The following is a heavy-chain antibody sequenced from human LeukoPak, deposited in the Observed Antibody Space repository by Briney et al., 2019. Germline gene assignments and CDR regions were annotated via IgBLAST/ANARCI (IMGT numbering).Heavy chain of an antibody. J-gene: IGHJ4*02. D-gene: IGHD4-17*01. Sequence: SETLSLTCTVSGGSISSYYWSWIRQPPGKGLEWIGYIYYSGSTNYNPSLKSRVTISVDTSKNQFSLKLSSVTAADTAVYYCARETTVAVDYWGQGTLVTVSS. CDR1: GGSISSYY. CDR3: ARETTVAVDY. V-gene: IGHV4-59*01. CDR2: IYYSGST.